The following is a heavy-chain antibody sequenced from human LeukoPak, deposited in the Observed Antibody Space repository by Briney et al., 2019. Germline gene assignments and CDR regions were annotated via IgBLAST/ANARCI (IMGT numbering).Heavy chain of an antibody. CDR1: GGSISSYY. Sequence: SSETLSLTCTVSGGSISSYYWSWIRQPPGKGLEWIGYIYYSGSTNYNPSLKSRVTISINTSKNQFSLKLSSVTAADTAVYYCARRNGQDIVATFRRRYYFDYWGQGTLVTVSS. CDR2: IYYSGST. CDR3: ARRNGQDIVATFRRRYYFDY. J-gene: IGHJ4*02. D-gene: IGHD5-12*01. V-gene: IGHV4-59*12.